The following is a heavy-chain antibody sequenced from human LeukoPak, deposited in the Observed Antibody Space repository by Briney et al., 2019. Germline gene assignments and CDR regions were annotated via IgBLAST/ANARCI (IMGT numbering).Heavy chain of an antibody. D-gene: IGHD3-3*01. CDR3: ARDPALLYDFWSGYSRTFDY. J-gene: IGHJ4*02. CDR2: IWYDGSNK. CDR1: GSTFSSYG. Sequence: GRSLRLSCAASGSTFSSYGMHWVRQAPGKGLEWVAVIWYDGSNKYYADSVKGRFTISRDNSKNTLYLQMNSLRAEDTAVYYCARDPALLYDFWSGYSRTFDYWGQGTLVTVSS. V-gene: IGHV3-33*01.